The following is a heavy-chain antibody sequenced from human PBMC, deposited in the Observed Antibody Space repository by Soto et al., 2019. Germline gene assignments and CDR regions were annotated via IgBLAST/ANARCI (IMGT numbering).Heavy chain of an antibody. CDR3: AKGGTSHIYGIDV. D-gene: IGHD2-2*01. CDR1: GFTFSSYG. J-gene: IGHJ6*02. V-gene: IGHV3-23*01. CDR2: IGGTGQYT. Sequence: LRLSCAASGFTFSSYGINWVRQAPGKGLEWVSIIGGTGQYTYYADSVRGRFTFSRDNSENTVYLEMNSLRAEDTAIYFCAKGGTSHIYGIDVWGPGTTVTVSS.